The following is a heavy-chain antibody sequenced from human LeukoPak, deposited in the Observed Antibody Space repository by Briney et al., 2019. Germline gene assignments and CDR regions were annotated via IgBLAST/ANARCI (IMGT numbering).Heavy chain of an antibody. CDR2: IYTSGST. Sequence: SETLSLTCTVSGGSISSYYWSWIRQPAGKGLERIGRIYTSGSTNYNASLKSRVSMSVDTSKNQFSLKLSSVTAADTAVFYCARENSGSYREFDYWGQGTLVTVS. D-gene: IGHD1-26*01. J-gene: IGHJ4*02. V-gene: IGHV4-4*07. CDR3: ARENSGSYREFDY. CDR1: GGSISSYY.